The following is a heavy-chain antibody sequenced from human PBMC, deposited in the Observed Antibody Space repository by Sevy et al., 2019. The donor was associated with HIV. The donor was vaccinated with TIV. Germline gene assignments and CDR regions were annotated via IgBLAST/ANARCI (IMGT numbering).Heavy chain of an antibody. V-gene: IGHV1-3*01. D-gene: IGHD3-10*01. CDR3: ARYLIRGPGTYYGMDV. CDR2: INAGNGNT. Sequence: ASVKVSCKASGYTFTSYAMHWVRQAPGQRLEWMGWINAGNGNTKYSQKFQGRVTITRDTSASTAYMELGSLRSEDTAVYYCARYLIRGPGTYYGMDVWGQGTTVTVSS. J-gene: IGHJ6*02. CDR1: GYTFTSYA.